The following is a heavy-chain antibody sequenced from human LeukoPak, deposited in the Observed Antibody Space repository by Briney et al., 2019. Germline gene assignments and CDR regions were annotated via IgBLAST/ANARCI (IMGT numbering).Heavy chain of an antibody. J-gene: IGHJ4*02. CDR3: ARGITFGGEYYFXY. D-gene: IGHD3-16*01. CDR2: TRNKANSYTT. CDR1: GFTFSDHY. Sequence: GGSLRLSCAASGFTFSDHYMDWVRQAPGKGLEWVGRTRNKANSYTTEYAASVKGRFTISRDDSKNSLYLQMNSLKTEDTAVYYCARGITFGGEYYFXYWGQGTLVTXXX. V-gene: IGHV3-72*01.